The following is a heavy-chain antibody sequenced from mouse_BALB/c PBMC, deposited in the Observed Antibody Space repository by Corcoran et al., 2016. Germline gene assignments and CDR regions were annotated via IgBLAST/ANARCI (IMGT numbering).Heavy chain of an antibody. CDR1: GYTFTSYV. J-gene: IGHJ1*01. CDR3: ARTSTMITRYCDV. D-gene: IGHD2-4*01. CDR2: INPYNDGT. Sequence: EVQLQQSGPELVKPGASVKISCKASGYTFTSYVMHWVKQKPGQGLEWIGYINPYNDGTKYNEKFKGKATLTSDKSSSTAYMELSSLTSEDSAVYYCARTSTMITRYCDVWGAGTTVTVSS. V-gene: IGHV1S136*01.